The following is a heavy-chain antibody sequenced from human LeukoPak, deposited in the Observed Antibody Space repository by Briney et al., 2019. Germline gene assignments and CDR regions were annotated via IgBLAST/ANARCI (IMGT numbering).Heavy chain of an antibody. D-gene: IGHD6-13*01. Sequence: ASVRVSCKASGYPFSSSGVNWVRQAPGRGLEWMGWISAYNDKTKFAPGLLDRLTLTTDKSATTAYMDLRHLRTEDTAVYYCARGDPMSPTDYSGTEPYATFDFWGQGTLITVSS. J-gene: IGHJ4*02. CDR3: ARGDPMSPTDYSGTEPYATFDF. CDR2: ISAYNDKT. V-gene: IGHV1-18*01. CDR1: GYPFSSSG.